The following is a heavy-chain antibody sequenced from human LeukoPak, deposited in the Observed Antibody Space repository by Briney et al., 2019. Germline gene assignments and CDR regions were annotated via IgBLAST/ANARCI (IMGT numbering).Heavy chain of an antibody. CDR3: ARDLWYYYGSGSYYIPSNMDV. CDR2: IIPIFGTA. J-gene: IGHJ6*03. Sequence: SVKVSCKASGGTFSSYAISWVRQAPGQGREWMGRIIPIFGTANYARKFQGRVTITTDESTSTAYMELSSLRSEDTAVYYCARDLWYYYGSGSYYIPSNMDVWGKGTTVTVSS. V-gene: IGHV1-69*05. CDR1: GGTFSSYA. D-gene: IGHD3-10*01.